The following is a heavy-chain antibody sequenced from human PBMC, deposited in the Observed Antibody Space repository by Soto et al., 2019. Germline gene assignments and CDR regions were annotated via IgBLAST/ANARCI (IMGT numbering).Heavy chain of an antibody. Sequence: EVQLLESGGGLVQPGWSLKLSCAASGITFNTYAMSWVRQAPGKGLEWVSTISGSGGARYYADSVKGRFIMSRENSKNTLNLQMNRLRAEDTAIYSSAKDFGSGTLARPFYGFDIWGQGTKVTVSS. CDR1: GITFNTYA. D-gene: IGHD3-10*01. CDR2: ISGSGGAR. CDR3: AKDFGSGTLARPFYGFDI. J-gene: IGHJ3*02. V-gene: IGHV3-23*01.